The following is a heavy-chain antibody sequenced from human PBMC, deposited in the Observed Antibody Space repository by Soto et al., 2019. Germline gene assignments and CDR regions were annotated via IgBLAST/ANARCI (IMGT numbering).Heavy chain of an antibody. Sequence: SLRLSCAASGFTFSSYSMNWVRQAPGKGLEWVSSISSSSSYIYYADSVKGRFTISRDNAKNSLYLQMNSLRAEDTAVYYCARDSSSTSHPRDYFDYWGQGTLVTVSS. V-gene: IGHV3-21*01. CDR2: ISSSSSYI. CDR3: ARDSSSTSHPRDYFDY. CDR1: GFTFSSYS. D-gene: IGHD2-2*01. J-gene: IGHJ4*02.